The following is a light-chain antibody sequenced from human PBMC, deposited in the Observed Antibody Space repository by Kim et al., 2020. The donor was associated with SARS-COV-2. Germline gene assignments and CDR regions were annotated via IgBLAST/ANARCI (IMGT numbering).Light chain of an antibody. V-gene: IGKV1-9*01. CDR2: SAF. J-gene: IGKJ4*01. CDR3: QQHHSFPLT. Sequence: ASVGDTVTITCRASQGINSNLAWYQQRAGKAPNLLIYSAFTLHSGVPSRFSGSGSGTDFTLTITSLQPEDFATYHCQQHHSFPLTFGGGTKVDIK. CDR1: QGINSN.